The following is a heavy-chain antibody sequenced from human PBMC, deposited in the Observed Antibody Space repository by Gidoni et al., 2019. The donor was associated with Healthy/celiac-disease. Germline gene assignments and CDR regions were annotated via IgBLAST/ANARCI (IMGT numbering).Heavy chain of an antibody. CDR2: IYYSGST. CDR3: ARGQAQQRSVGAFDI. CDR1: GGSISSYY. Sequence: QVQLQESGPGLVKPSETLSLTCTVSGGSISSYYWSWIRQPPGKGLEWIGYIYYSGSTNYNPSLKSRVTISVDTLNQFSLKLSSVTAADTAVYYCARGQAQQRSVGAFDIWGQGTMVTVSS. J-gene: IGHJ3*02. D-gene: IGHD6-13*01. V-gene: IGHV4-59*01.